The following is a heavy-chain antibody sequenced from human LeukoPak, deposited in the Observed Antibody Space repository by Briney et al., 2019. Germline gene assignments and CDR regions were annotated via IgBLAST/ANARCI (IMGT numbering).Heavy chain of an antibody. J-gene: IGHJ4*02. CDR1: GFTFSSYE. CDR2: IGVSGTTM. Sequence: GGSLRLSCAASGFTFSSYEMNWVRQAPGKGLEWVSYIGVSGTTMYYAESVKGRFTISRDNAKNSLYLQINSQRAEDTAVYYCARERYCSSTSCPHGDLDYWGQGTLVSVSS. CDR3: ARERYCSSTSCPHGDLDY. D-gene: IGHD2-2*01. V-gene: IGHV3-48*03.